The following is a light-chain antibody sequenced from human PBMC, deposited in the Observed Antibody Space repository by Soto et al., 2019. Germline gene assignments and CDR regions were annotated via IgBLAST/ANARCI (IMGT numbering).Light chain of an antibody. V-gene: IGLV2-14*01. CDR1: SSDVGGYKY. CDR3: SSYTSSSTLEV. Sequence: QSVLTQPASVSGSPGQSITISCTGTSSDVGGYKYVSWYQQHPGKAPKLMIYEVSNRPSGVSNRFSGSKSGNTASLTISGLQAEDEADYYCSSYTSSSTLEVFGTGAKGTVL. CDR2: EVS. J-gene: IGLJ1*01.